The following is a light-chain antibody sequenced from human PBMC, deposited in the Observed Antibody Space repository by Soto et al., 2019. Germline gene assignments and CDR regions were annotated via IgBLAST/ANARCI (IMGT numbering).Light chain of an antibody. J-gene: IGKJ1*01. CDR3: QQFGSSRWT. CDR2: GAS. Sequence: EVVLTQSPGTLSLSPGERVTLSCRASQSVSSSYLAWYQQKPGQAPRLLIYGASSRATGIPDRFSGSGSGTEFTLTISRLEPEDFAVYYCQQFGSSRWTFGQGTKVEVK. CDR1: QSVSSSY. V-gene: IGKV3-20*01.